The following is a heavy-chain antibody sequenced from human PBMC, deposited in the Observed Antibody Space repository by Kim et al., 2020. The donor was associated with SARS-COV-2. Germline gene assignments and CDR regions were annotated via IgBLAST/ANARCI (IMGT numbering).Heavy chain of an antibody. D-gene: IGHD3-10*01. J-gene: IGHJ4*02. V-gene: IGHV3-21*01. CDR3: ARGEGYYGSGSYKY. CDR2: ISSSSGYI. Sequence: GGSLRLSCAASGFTFSSYSMNWVRQAPGKGLEWVSSISSSSGYIYYADSVKGRFTISRDNAKNSLYLQMNSLRAEDTAVYYCARGEGYYGSGSYKYWGQGTLVTVSS. CDR1: GFTFSSYS.